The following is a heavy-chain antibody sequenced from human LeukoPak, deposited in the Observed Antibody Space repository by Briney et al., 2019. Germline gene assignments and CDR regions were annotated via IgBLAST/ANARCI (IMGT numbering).Heavy chain of an antibody. V-gene: IGHV3-74*01. CDR2: INSDGGST. J-gene: IGHJ6*04. Sequence: GGSLRLSCAASGFTFSSYWMHWVRQAPGKGLVWVSRINSDGGSTSYADSVKGRFTISRDNAKNTLYLQMNSLRAEDTAVYYCARDQNYYGSGSYAPYYYYGMDVWGKGTTVTVSS. CDR3: ARDQNYYGSGSYAPYYYYGMDV. CDR1: GFTFSSYW. D-gene: IGHD3-10*01.